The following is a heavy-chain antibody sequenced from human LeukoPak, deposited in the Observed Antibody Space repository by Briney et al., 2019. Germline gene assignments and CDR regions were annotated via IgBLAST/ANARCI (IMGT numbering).Heavy chain of an antibody. V-gene: IGHV1-3*01. J-gene: IGHJ4*02. CDR3: GRDRGRGQKSNFDC. CDR1: GYTFTTYA. CDR2: INAGNGNT. Sequence: ASVKVSCKASGYTFTTYAMHWLRQAPGQRREWMGWINAGNGNTKYSQKFQGRVTITRDTSASTAYMELSSLTSEDTAVYYCGRDRGRGQKSNFDCWGQGTLVTVSS. D-gene: IGHD5-24*01.